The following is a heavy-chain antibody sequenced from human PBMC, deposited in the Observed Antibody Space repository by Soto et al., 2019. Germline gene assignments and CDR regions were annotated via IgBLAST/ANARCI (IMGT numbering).Heavy chain of an antibody. V-gene: IGHV3-33*01. CDR3: ARDADGSAFDI. Sequence: VGSLRLSCAASGFALSSYGRHWVRQAPANGPEWVEVIWYEGSNKNYAAPVKGPFTISRDNSKNTLYLQMNSLRPEDPAVYYCARDADGSAFDIWGQGTMVTVSS. J-gene: IGHJ3*02. CDR2: IWYEGSNK. CDR1: GFALSSYG.